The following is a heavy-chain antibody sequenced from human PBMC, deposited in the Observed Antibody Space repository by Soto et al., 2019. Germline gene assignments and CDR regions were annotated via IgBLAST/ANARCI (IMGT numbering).Heavy chain of an antibody. CDR3: ARHLYGECNFDP. CDR1: GGSISSSSYY. J-gene: IGHJ5*02. D-gene: IGHD3-10*01. Sequence: QLQLQESGPGLVKPSETLSLTCTVSGGSISSSSYYWGWIRQPPGKGLEWIGSVYYSGSTYYNPSLKSRATIAVDTSKHQFSPKLSSVTAADTAVYDCARHLYGECNFDPWGQGTLVTVSS. V-gene: IGHV4-39*01. CDR2: VYYSGST.